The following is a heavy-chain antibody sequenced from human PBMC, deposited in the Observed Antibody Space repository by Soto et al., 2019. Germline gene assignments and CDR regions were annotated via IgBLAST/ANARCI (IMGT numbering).Heavy chain of an antibody. CDR3: ARQSEDSIWSSSEDLQH. CDR2: ISGNNGNT. J-gene: IGHJ1*01. V-gene: IGHV1-18*01. CDR1: GYTFNSYG. Sequence: ASSVKVSCKASGYTFNSYGINWVRQAPGQGLEWLGWISGNNGNTKYAQKIQGRVTMTTDTSTSTAYMELRSLRSDDTAVYYCARQSEDSIWSSSEDLQHCGQGILVTVLS. D-gene: IGHD6-13*01.